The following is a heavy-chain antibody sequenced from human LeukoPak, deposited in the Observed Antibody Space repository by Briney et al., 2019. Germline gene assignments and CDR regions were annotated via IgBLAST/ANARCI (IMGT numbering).Heavy chain of an antibody. CDR1: GFTFSSYA. Sequence: GGSLRLSCAASGFTFSSYAMSWVRQAPGKGLEWVSTFSGSDGSTYYADSVKGRFTISRDNSKNTLYLQMNSLRAEDTAVYYCAKGGNSGYYYACEHWGQGTLVTVSS. J-gene: IGHJ4*02. V-gene: IGHV3-23*01. CDR3: AKGGNSGYYYACEH. D-gene: IGHD3-22*01. CDR2: FSGSDGST.